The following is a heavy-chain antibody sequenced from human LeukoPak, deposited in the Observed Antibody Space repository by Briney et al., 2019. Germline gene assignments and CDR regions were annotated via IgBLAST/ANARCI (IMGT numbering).Heavy chain of an antibody. D-gene: IGHD3-9*01. CDR2: IYYSGST. CDR3: ARGGRDYNILTGYSYYYYYMDV. V-gene: IGHV4-59*01. J-gene: IGHJ6*03. CDR1: GASINNYF. Sequence: SETLSLTCTVSGASINNYFWSWIRQPPGKGLEWIGYIYYSGSTNYNPSLKSRVTISVDTSKNHFSLKLSSVTAADTAVYYCARGGRDYNILTGYSYYYYYMDVWGKGTMVTISS.